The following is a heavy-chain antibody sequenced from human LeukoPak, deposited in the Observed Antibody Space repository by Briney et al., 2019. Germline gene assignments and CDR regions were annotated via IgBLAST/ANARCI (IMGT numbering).Heavy chain of an antibody. V-gene: IGHV5-51*01. CDR1: GYSFSNYY. D-gene: IGHD1-26*01. CDR2: MYPGGSDI. Sequence: GESLKISCKGSGYSFSNYYIDWVRQMPGKGLEWMGVMYPGGSDIRYSPSFQGQVTISADKSIDTAYLQWSGLKASDSAMYYCASRTGSYYPFDSWGQRTLVTVSS. J-gene: IGHJ4*02. CDR3: ASRTGSYYPFDS.